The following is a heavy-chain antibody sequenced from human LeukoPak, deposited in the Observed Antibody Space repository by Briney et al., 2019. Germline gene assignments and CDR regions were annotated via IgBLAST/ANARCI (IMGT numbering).Heavy chain of an antibody. CDR1: GFTVSSNY. CDR2: IYSGGST. J-gene: IGHJ6*02. D-gene: IGHD3-22*01. Sequence: PGGSLRLSCAASGFTVSSNYMSWVRQAPGKGLEWVSVIYSGGSTYYADSVKGRFTISRDNSKNTLYLQMNSLRAEDTAVYYCAGPSKGSSGYPDYYYYYGMDVWGQGTTVTVSS. CDR3: AGPSKGSSGYPDYYYYYGMDV. V-gene: IGHV3-53*01.